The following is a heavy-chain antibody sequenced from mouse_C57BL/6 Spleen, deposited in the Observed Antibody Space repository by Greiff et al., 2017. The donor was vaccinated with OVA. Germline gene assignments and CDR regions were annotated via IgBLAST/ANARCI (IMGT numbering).Heavy chain of an antibody. V-gene: IGHV1-81*01. J-gene: IGHJ3*01. Sequence: VQLQQSGAELARPGASVKLSCKASGYTFTSYGISWVKQRTGQGLEWIGEIYPRSGNTYYNEKFKGKATLTADKSSSTAYMELRSLTSEDSAVYFCARGDYYGRWFADWGQGTLVTVSA. CDR1: GYTFTSYG. CDR3: ARGDYYGRWFAD. CDR2: IYPRSGNT. D-gene: IGHD1-1*01.